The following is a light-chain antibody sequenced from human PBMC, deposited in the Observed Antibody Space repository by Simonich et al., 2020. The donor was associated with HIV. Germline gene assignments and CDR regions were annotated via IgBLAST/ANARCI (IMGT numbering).Light chain of an antibody. CDR3: HQSYSNPRT. CDR2: AAS. V-gene: IGKV1-39*01. CDR1: QSIRTY. J-gene: IGKJ2*01. Sequence: DIQMTQSPSSLSASVGDRVTVVCRASQSIRTYLNWYQQKPGKAPKLLIYAASSLQSGVPSRFSGSGSGTDFTLTINSLQPEDFATYYCHQSYSNPRTFGQGTKLEIK.